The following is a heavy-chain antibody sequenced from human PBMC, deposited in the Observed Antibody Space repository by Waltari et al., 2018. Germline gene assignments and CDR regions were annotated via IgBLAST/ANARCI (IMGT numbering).Heavy chain of an antibody. J-gene: IGHJ6*03. CDR3: ARAIITMVQGVRSGEYYYYYMDV. CDR1: GGTFSSYA. CDR2: GIA. Sequence: QVQLVQSGAEVKKPGSSVKVSCKAAGGTFSSYAISWVRQAPGQGLGIANYAQKFQGRVTITADESTSTAYMELSSLRSEDTAVYYCARAIITMVQGVRSGEYYYYYMDVWGKGTTVTVSS. V-gene: IGHV1-69*04. D-gene: IGHD3-10*01.